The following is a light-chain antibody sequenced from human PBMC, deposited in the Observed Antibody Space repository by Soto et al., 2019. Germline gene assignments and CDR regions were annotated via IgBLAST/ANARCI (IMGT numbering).Light chain of an antibody. CDR3: QQYGSSGT. CDR2: GPS. J-gene: IGKJ1*01. Sequence: EIVLTQSPGTLSLSPGERATLSCRASQSITSNYLAWYQQKPGQAPRLLIYGPSSRAIGIPHRFSGSGSGTDFTLTISRLEPEDFAVYYCQQYGSSGTFGQGTKVDIK. CDR1: QSITSNY. V-gene: IGKV3-20*01.